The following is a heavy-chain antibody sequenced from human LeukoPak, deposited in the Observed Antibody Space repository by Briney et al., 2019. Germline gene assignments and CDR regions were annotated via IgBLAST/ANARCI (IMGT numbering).Heavy chain of an antibody. Sequence: SETLSLTCTVSGGSISSYYWSWIRQPAGKGLEWIGRIYTSGSTNYNPSLKSRVTPSVDTSKNQFSLKLSSVTAADTAVYYCASWIVATTTPGPWGQGTLVTVSS. J-gene: IGHJ5*02. CDR2: IYTSGST. CDR1: GGSISSYY. V-gene: IGHV4-4*07. D-gene: IGHD5-12*01. CDR3: ASWIVATTTPGP.